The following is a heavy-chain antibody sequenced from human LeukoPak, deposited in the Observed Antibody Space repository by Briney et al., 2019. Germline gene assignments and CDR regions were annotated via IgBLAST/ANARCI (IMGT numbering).Heavy chain of an antibody. J-gene: IGHJ4*02. D-gene: IGHD2-2*02. CDR2: ISGSGGST. V-gene: IGHV3-23*01. Sequence: PGGSLRLSCAASGFTFSSYAMSWVRRAPGKGLEWVSAISGSGGSTYYADSVKGRFTISRDNSKNTLYLQMYSLRAEDTAVYYCAKGSYCSSTSCYTDWGQGTLVTVSS. CDR1: GFTFSSYA. CDR3: AKGSYCSSTSCYTD.